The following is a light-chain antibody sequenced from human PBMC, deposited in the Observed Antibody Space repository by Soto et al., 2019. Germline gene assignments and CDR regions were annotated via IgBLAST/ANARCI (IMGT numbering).Light chain of an antibody. CDR1: NSDVGSYNR. CDR2: DVN. J-gene: IGLJ1*01. CDR3: NSYTTSETYV. Sequence: QSVLTQPASVSGSPGQSITISCTGTNSDVGSYNRVSWYQQPPGTAPKLIIYDVNNRPSGVSYRFPGSKSGNTASLTISGLQAEDEADYYCNSYTTSETYVFGTGTKVTVL. V-gene: IGLV2-14*01.